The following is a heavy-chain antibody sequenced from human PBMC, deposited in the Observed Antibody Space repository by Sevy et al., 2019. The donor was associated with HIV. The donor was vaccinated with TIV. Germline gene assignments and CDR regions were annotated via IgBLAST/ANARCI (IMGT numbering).Heavy chain of an antibody. J-gene: IGHJ4*02. D-gene: IGHD1-26*01. CDR2: IIHTGNT. V-gene: IGHV4-34*01. Sequence: SETLSLTCAVYGGSFSGFYWSWIRPPPDKGLEWIGEIIHTGNTNYNPSLNSRVTISVDTSKNQFSLNLTSVTAADTGVYYCARGQWEHLYWGQGTLVTVSS. CDR1: GGSFSGFY. CDR3: ARGQWEHLY.